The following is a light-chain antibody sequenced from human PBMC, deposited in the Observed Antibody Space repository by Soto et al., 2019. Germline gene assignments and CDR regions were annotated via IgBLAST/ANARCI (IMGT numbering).Light chain of an antibody. Sequence: EIVLTQSPGTLSLSAGERATLSCRASQSIRDSYLAWYQQKPGQAPRLLIYGASIRLTGIPDRFSGSGSGTDFTFTLSRLEPEDFAVYYCQRYGDSPRTFGQGTKLEIK. V-gene: IGKV3-20*01. CDR1: QSIRDSY. CDR3: QRYGDSPRT. CDR2: GAS. J-gene: IGKJ1*01.